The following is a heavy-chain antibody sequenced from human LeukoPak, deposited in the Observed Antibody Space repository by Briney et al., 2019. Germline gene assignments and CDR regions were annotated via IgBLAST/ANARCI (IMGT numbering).Heavy chain of an antibody. CDR1: VYTFTSYA. Sequence: GASVKVSCKASVYTFTSYAINWVRQAPGQGVEWMGWINTNTGNPTYAQGLTGRFVFSLGTSLRTASLQISSVKAEDTAVYYCASSDTAMVTGDYWGQGTLVTASS. CDR3: ASSDTAMVTGDY. V-gene: IGHV7-4-1*02. D-gene: IGHD5-18*01. CDR2: INTNTGNP. J-gene: IGHJ4*02.